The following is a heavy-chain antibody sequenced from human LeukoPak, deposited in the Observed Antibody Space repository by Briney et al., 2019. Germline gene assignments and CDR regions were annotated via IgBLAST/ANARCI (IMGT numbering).Heavy chain of an antibody. Sequence: GGSLRLSCAAPGFTFSDYYMSWIRQAPGKGLEWVSYISSSGSTIYYADSVKGRFTISRDNAKNSLYLQMNSLRAEDTAVYYCARVGYCSSTSCYGVDYWGQGTLVTVSS. CDR3: ARVGYCSSTSCYGVDY. D-gene: IGHD2-2*01. CDR2: ISSSGSTI. CDR1: GFTFSDYY. J-gene: IGHJ4*02. V-gene: IGHV3-11*04.